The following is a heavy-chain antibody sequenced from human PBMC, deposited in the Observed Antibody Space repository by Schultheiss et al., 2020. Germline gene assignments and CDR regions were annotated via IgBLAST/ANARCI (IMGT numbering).Heavy chain of an antibody. Sequence: GGSLRLSCAASGFTFSSYDMHWVRQATGKGLEWVSAIGTAGDTYYPGSVKGRFTISRDNSKNTLYLQMNSLRAEDTAVYYCAKDQYYDILTGYYAPNYWGQGTLVTVSS. CDR2: IGTAGDT. V-gene: IGHV3-13*01. CDR3: AKDQYYDILTGYYAPNY. CDR1: GFTFSSYD. J-gene: IGHJ4*02. D-gene: IGHD3-9*01.